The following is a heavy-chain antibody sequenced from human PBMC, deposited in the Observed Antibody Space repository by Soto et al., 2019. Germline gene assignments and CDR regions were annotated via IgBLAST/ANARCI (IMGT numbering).Heavy chain of an antibody. J-gene: IGHJ4*02. V-gene: IGHV4-34*01. D-gene: IGHD3-22*01. Sequence: PSETLSLTCAVYGGSFSAYYWSWIRQPPGKGLEWIGEINHSGGTSYNPSLKSRVTISVDTSKSQFSLKLTSVTAADRAVYYCARGSVDTVDSSGFYEYSGPGPPVTVSS. CDR2: INHSGGT. CDR1: GGSFSAYY. CDR3: ARGSVDTVDSSGFYEY.